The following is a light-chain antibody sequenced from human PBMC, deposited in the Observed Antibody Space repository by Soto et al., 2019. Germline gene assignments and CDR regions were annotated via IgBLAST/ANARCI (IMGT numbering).Light chain of an antibody. V-gene: IGKV3-20*01. CDR2: GAS. CDR1: QSVSSSY. Sequence: EIVLTQSPGTLSLSPGERATLSCRASQSVSSSYLAWYQQKPGQAPRLLIYGASSRATGIPDRFSGSGSGTDFTLTISRLEAEDFGVDYCQQYGSSLTWTFGQGTKVEIK. CDR3: QQYGSSLTWT. J-gene: IGKJ1*01.